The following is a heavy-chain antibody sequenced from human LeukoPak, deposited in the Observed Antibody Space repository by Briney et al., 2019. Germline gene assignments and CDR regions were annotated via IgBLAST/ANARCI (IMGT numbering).Heavy chain of an antibody. D-gene: IGHD3-10*01. J-gene: IGHJ4*02. CDR1: GFTFSNAW. CDR3: TTDSSGVLWFGEGFY. Sequence: PGGSLRLSRAASGFTFSNAWMSWVRQAPGKGLEWVGRIKSKTDGGTTDYAAPVKGRFTISRDDSKNTLYLQMNSLKTEDTAVYYCTTDSSGVLWFGEGFYWGQGTLVTVSS. V-gene: IGHV3-15*01. CDR2: IKSKTDGGTT.